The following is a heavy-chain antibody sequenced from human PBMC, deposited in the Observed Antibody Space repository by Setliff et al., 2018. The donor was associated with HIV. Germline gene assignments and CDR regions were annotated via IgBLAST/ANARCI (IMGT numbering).Heavy chain of an antibody. V-gene: IGHV5-51*01. CDR3: ATRLVGYSGYNY. CDR1: GYTFATYH. CDR2: VRPGDSDT. J-gene: IGHJ4*02. Sequence: GESLTISCRTSGYTFATYHIDWVRQMPGKGLEWMGKVRPGDSDTRYNPSFQGQVTIPADKSINTAYLQWSSLRASDTAMYYCATRLVGYSGYNYWGQGTLVTVSS. D-gene: IGHD5-12*01.